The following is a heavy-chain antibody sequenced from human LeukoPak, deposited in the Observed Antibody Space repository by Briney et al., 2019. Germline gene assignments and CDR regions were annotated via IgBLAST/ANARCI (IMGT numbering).Heavy chain of an antibody. D-gene: IGHD1-1*01. V-gene: IGHV3-33*01. Sequence: GGSLRLSCAASGFIFSNDAMHWVRQAPGKGLEWVAFIWFDGSNKHYADSVKGRFTISRDNSEDTLYLQMNSLRAGDTAVYYCVRDPSGSGFAFDSWGQGALVTVSS. CDR2: IWFDGSNK. CDR1: GFIFSNDA. CDR3: VRDPSGSGFAFDS. J-gene: IGHJ4*02.